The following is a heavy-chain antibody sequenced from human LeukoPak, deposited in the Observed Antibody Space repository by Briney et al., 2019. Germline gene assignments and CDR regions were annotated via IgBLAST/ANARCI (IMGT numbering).Heavy chain of an antibody. V-gene: IGHV4-59*08. CDR1: GGSMSSFY. J-gene: IGHJ4*02. CDR2: IYYSGST. CDR3: ARHRLRGRVAVLYYFDY. D-gene: IGHD2-21*01. Sequence: PSETLSLTCTVSGGSMSSFYWSWIRHPPGKGLEWIGYIYYSGSTNYNPSLKSRVTILVDTSKNQFSLNLSSVTAADTAVYYCARHRLRGRVAVLYYFDYWGRGTLVTVSS.